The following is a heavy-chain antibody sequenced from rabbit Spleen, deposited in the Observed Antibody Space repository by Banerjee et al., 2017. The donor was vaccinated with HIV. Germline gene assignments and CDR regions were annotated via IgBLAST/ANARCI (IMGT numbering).Heavy chain of an antibody. Sequence: QSLEESGGDLVKPGASLTLTCTASGFSFSSSYWICWVRQAPGKGLEWIACIYGGSSGSTYYASWAKGRFTISKTSSTTVTLQMTSLTAADTATYFCAREDVGSTYRPDAFDSWGQGTLVTVS. V-gene: IGHV1S40*01. CDR1: GFSFSSSYW. CDR3: AREDVGSTYRPDAFDS. D-gene: IGHD8-1*01. J-gene: IGHJ2*01. CDR2: IYGGSSGST.